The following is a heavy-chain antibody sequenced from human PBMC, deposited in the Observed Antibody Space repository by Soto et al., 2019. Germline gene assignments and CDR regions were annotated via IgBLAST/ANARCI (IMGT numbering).Heavy chain of an antibody. J-gene: IGHJ4*02. Sequence: ETLSLTCAASGSISTTTPLSWVRQAPGKGLEWVSTISGRGTNTYYADSVKGRFIISRDNLKNTVNLQMNGLGVEDTAIYYCATSFRYFDNWGRGTRVTVSS. CDR3: ATSFRYFDN. CDR1: GSISTTTP. V-gene: IGHV3-23*01. CDR2: ISGRGTNT.